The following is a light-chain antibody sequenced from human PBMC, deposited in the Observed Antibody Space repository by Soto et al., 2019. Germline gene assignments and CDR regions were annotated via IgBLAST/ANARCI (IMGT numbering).Light chain of an antibody. CDR2: DAS. J-gene: IGKJ1*01. Sequence: EIVMTQSPATLSLSPVERATLSCMASQTIDNTLAWYQRKPGQAPRLLIYDASTRATGVPARFSGSGSGTDFTLTISSLQSEDFAVYYCQQYNNWPRTFGQGTKVDIK. CDR3: QQYNNWPRT. V-gene: IGKV3-15*01. CDR1: QTIDNT.